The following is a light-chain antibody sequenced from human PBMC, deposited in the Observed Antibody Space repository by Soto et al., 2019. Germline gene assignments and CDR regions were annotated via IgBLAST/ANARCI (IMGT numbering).Light chain of an antibody. CDR2: GAS. Sequence: VVLTQSPATLSLSPGEPATLSCRASRDVYINALAWYQQKPGRTPTLLIYGASTRATGIPDRFSATGSGTEFSLTISSVEPEDFAVYYCQQRSNWPPLTFGGGTKVEIK. J-gene: IGKJ4*01. CDR3: QQRSNWPPLT. V-gene: IGKV3D-20*02. CDR1: RDVYINA.